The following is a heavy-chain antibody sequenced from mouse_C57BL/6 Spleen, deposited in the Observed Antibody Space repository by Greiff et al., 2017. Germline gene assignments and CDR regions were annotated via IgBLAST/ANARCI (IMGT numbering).Heavy chain of an antibody. Sequence: QVQLQQPGAELVKPGASVKLSCKASGYTFTSYWMHWVKQRPGQGLEWIGMIHPNSGSTNYNEKFKSKATLTVDKSSSTAYTQLSSLTSEDSAVYYCARGRVYYDYERYFDDWGQGTTLTVSS. CDR1: GYTFTSYW. CDR3: ARGRVYYDYERYFDD. CDR2: IHPNSGST. V-gene: IGHV1-64*01. D-gene: IGHD2-4*01. J-gene: IGHJ2*01.